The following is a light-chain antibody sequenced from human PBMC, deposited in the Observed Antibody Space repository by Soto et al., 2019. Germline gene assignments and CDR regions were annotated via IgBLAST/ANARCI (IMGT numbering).Light chain of an antibody. CDR1: ESVTTY. J-gene: IGKJ1*01. Sequence: PVARGTLSCRASESVTTYLAWYQQKPGQAPRLLVYDVSTRATGIPARFSGSGSGTEFTLTISSLQPDDFATYYCQHYNSYSEAFGQGTKVDIK. CDR3: QHYNSYSEA. V-gene: IGKV3-15*01. CDR2: DVS.